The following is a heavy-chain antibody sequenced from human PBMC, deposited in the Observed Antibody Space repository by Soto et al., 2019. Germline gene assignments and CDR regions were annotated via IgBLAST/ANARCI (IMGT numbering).Heavy chain of an antibody. Sequence: GGSLRLSCAVSGFSISSYYLSWVRQAPGKGLEWVSTIYAPGSTNYADSVKGQFTISKDNSRNTVYLQMNRLRADDTAVYFCARGRGIGNSYFFDYWGHGALVTSPQ. CDR3: ARGRGIGNSYFFDY. CDR2: IYAPGST. D-gene: IGHD1-7*01. CDR1: GFSISSYY. V-gene: IGHV3-53*01. J-gene: IGHJ4*01.